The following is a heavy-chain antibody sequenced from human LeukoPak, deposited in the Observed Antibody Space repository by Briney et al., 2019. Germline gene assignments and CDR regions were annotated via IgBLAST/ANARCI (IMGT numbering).Heavy chain of an antibody. V-gene: IGHV3-53*01. CDR3: ARTSAVMKPFDS. D-gene: IGHD2-21*01. CDR1: GFTVSSNY. CDR2: FYSGGPT. Sequence: PGGSLRLSCAASGFTVSSNYMSWVRQAPGKGLAWVSVFYSGGPTYYADSVKGRFTISRDSSKNTLYLQMNNLRAEDTAMYFCARTSAVMKPFDSWGQGTLVTVSS. J-gene: IGHJ4*02.